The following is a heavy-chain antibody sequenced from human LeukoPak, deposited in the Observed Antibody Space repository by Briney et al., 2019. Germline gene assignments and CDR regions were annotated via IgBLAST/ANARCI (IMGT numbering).Heavy chain of an antibody. Sequence: GGSLRLSCAASGFTVNSNYMSWVRQAPGKGLEWVSVISTGGTTYYADSVKGRFTISRDNSKSTLYLQMNSLRAEDTALYYCARGGDIVGDIRSAFGIWGPGTLVTVSS. CDR1: GFTVNSNY. V-gene: IGHV3-53*01. CDR3: ARGGDIVGDIRSAFGI. J-gene: IGHJ3*02. D-gene: IGHD1-26*01. CDR2: ISTGGTT.